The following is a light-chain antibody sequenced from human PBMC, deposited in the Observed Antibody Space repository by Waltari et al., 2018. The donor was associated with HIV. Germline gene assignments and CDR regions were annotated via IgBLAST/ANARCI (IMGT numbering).Light chain of an antibody. CDR2: KDT. CDR1: ALPKQY. V-gene: IGLV3-25*03. Sequence: SYELTQPPSVSVSPGQTAKITCSGDALPKQYAYWYQQKPGQAPVVMIYKDTERPSGIPDRFSASTSGTTVTLTISGVQAEDEADYYCQSADNSGSYQVFGGGTKLTVL. J-gene: IGLJ3*02. CDR3: QSADNSGSYQV.